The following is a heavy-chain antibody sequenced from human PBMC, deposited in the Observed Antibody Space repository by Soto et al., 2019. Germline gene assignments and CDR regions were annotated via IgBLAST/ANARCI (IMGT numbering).Heavy chain of an antibody. J-gene: IGHJ5*02. CDR1: GGSNNNFY. Sequence: SETLSLTCTVSGGSNNNFYWTWIRQPPGKGLEWIGYIYYSGNTNYNSSLKSRVTISLDRSKNQFSLELTSVTAADTAVYYCARFPTGPWGQGTLVTVSS. CDR2: IYYSGNT. V-gene: IGHV4-59*01. CDR3: ARFPTGP.